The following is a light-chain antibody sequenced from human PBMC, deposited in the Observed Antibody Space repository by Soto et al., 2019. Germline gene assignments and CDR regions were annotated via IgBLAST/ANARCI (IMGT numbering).Light chain of an antibody. Sequence: SYELTQPPSVSVAPGQTARITCGGNNNGSRSVHWYQQKPGQAPVLVVYDDSDRPSGIPERFSGSNSGNTATLTISRVEVGDEADYYCQVWDSSSDHYVFGTGTKVTVL. CDR3: QVWDSSSDHYV. V-gene: IGLV3-21*02. J-gene: IGLJ1*01. CDR1: NNGSRS. CDR2: DDS.